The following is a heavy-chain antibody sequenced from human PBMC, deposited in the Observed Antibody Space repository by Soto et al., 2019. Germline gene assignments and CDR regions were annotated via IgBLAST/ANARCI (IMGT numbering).Heavy chain of an antibody. CDR2: INGNTGST. CDR3: GRDGDQWDQRSLDY. Sequence: QVQLVQSGAEVKKPGASVKVSCKTPGNFCSKYGISWVRQAPGQGLEWMGWINGNTGSTNYAQKFRGRVTMTTDTSMGMVYMELSSLTSDDTAIYYCGRDGDQWDQRSLDYWGQGTLVSV. J-gene: IGHJ4*02. V-gene: IGHV1-18*01. CDR1: GNFCSKYG. D-gene: IGHD1-26*01.